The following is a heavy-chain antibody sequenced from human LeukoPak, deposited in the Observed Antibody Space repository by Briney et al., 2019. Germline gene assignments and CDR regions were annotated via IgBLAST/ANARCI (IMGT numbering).Heavy chain of an antibody. CDR2: IIWNSGSI. Sequence: SLRLSCAASGFTFDDYAMHWVRQAPGKGLEWVSGIIWNSGSIGYADSVKGRCTISRDNAKNSLYLQMNSLRAEDTALYYCARKASLVYDFWSGYYPAYFDYWGQGTLVTVSS. CDR1: GFTFDDYA. V-gene: IGHV3-9*01. D-gene: IGHD3-3*01. CDR3: ARKASLVYDFWSGYYPAYFDY. J-gene: IGHJ4*02.